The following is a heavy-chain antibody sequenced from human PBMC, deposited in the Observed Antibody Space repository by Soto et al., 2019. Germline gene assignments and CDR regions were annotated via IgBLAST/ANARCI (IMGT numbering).Heavy chain of an antibody. CDR1: GFTFTRYN. J-gene: IGHJ4*02. CDR2: ISSTTNYI. V-gene: IGHV3-21*01. Sequence: PGGSLRLSCAPSGFTFTRYNMNWVRQAPGKGLEWVSSISSTTNYIYYADSMKGRFTVSRDNAKNSVYLEMNSLSAEDTAVYYCARESEDLTSNFDYWGQGTLVTVSS. CDR3: ARESEDLTSNFDY.